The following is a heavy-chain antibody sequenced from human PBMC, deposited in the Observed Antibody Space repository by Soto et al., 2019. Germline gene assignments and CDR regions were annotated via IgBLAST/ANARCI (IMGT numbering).Heavy chain of an antibody. Sequence: EVQLVESGGGLVKPGGSLRLSCAASGFTFSSYSINWVRQAPGKGLEWVSSISSSSSYIYYADSVKGRFTISRDNAKNSLYLQMNSLRAEDTAVYYCAMTAPGSGRWYWGQGTLVTVSS. D-gene: IGHD6-19*01. CDR2: ISSSSSYI. V-gene: IGHV3-21*01. CDR1: GFTFSSYS. J-gene: IGHJ4*02. CDR3: AMTAPGSGRWY.